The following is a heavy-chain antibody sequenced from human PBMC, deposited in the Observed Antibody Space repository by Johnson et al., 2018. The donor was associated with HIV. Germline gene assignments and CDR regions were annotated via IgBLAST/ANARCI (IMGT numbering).Heavy chain of an antibody. D-gene: IGHD1-26*01. V-gene: IGHV3-30*03. J-gene: IGHJ3*02. CDR2: ISYDGSYK. CDR3: AREGLIVGATLGAFDI. CDR1: GFTFSSYA. Sequence: QVLLVESGGGVVQPGRSLRLSCAASGFTFSSYAMSWVRQAPGKGLEWVAVISYDGSYKYYTDSVRGRFTISRDNSKNTLYLQMSSLRAEDMAVYYCAREGLIVGATLGAFDIWGQGTMVTVSS.